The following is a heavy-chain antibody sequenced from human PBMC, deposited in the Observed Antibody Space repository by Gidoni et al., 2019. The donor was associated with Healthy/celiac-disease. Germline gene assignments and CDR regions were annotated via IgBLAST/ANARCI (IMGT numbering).Heavy chain of an antibody. V-gene: IGHV1-18*01. CDR3: ARDRGVTYYDFWSGYNWFDP. D-gene: IGHD3-3*01. CDR2: IRAYNGNT. J-gene: IGHJ5*02. CDR1: GYPFTSYG. Sequence: QVQLVQSGAEVKKPGASVKVSCKASGYPFTSYGISRVRQAPGQGLEWMGWIRAYNGNTNDAQKIQGRVTMTTDTSTSTAYMELRSLRSDDTAVYYCARDRGVTYYDFWSGYNWFDPWGQGTLVTVSS.